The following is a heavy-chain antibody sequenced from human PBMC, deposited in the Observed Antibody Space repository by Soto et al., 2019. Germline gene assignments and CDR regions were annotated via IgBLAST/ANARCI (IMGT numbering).Heavy chain of an antibody. D-gene: IGHD3-22*01. CDR1: GFTFSSYA. V-gene: IGHV3-23*01. J-gene: IGHJ4*02. Sequence: EVQLLESGGGLVQPGGSLRLSCAASGFTFSSYAMSWVRQAPGKGLEWVSAISGSGGSTYYADSGKGRFTISRDNSKNTLYLKMNSLRAEDTVVYYCAKSGLFYDSSGSPPSGFDYWGQGTLVTVSS. CDR2: ISGSGGST. CDR3: AKSGLFYDSSGSPPSGFDY.